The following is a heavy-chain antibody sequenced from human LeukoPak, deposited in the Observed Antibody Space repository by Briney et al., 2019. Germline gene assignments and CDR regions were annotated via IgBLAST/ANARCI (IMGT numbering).Heavy chain of an antibody. CDR3: ARDPTAAGRVSWFDP. J-gene: IGHJ5*02. D-gene: IGHD6-13*01. CDR1: GFSFSSYA. Sequence: PGRSLRLSCAASGFSFSSYAMHWVRQAPGKGLEWVAVISYDGSNKYYADSVKGRFTISRDNSKNTLYLQMNSLRAEDTAVYYCARDPTAAGRVSWFDPWGQGTLVTVSS. CDR2: ISYDGSNK. V-gene: IGHV3-30-3*01.